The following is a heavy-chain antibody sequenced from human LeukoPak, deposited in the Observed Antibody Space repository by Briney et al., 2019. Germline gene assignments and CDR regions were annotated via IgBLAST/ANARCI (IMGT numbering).Heavy chain of an antibody. J-gene: IGHJ3*02. D-gene: IGHD1/OR15-1a*01. Sequence: PSETLSLTCTVSGGSISSYYWSWIRQPPGKGLEWIGEINHSGSTNYSPSLKSRVTISVDTSKNQFSLKLSSVTAADTAVYYCARGVYNWNIDTFDIWGQGTMVTVSS. V-gene: IGHV4-34*01. CDR1: GGSISSYY. CDR2: INHSGST. CDR3: ARGVYNWNIDTFDI.